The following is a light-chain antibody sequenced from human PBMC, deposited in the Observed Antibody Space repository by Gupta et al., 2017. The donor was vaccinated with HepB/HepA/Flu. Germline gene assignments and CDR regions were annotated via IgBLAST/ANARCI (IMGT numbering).Light chain of an antibody. Sequence: EIVLTHSPATLSLSPGERATLSCRASQSVSGYLVWFQQKPGQAPRLLIYDASDRDTGIPARFSGRGYGTDFTLTISSREQEDSAVYYCQHRSNWPLCSFGQGTKMEIK. CDR3: QHRSNWPLCS. J-gene: IGKJ2*04. CDR2: DAS. V-gene: IGKV3-11*01. CDR1: QSVSGY.